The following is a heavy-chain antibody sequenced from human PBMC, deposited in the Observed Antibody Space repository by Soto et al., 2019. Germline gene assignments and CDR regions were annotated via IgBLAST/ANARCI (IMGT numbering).Heavy chain of an antibody. J-gene: IGHJ5*02. CDR3: AKPRSSLEWPHCDP. Sequence: QVKLVESGGVVVQSGRSRRLSCAASGFTFRSSGMHWVRQSPGKGLEWVAVIKSDGRNTDYADSVKGRFFISRDTTRNMLYLPLNRLRSYDTALYYCAKPRSSLEWPHCDPWGQGTLVTVST. D-gene: IGHD3-3*01. CDR2: IKSDGRNT. CDR1: GFTFRSSG. V-gene: IGHV3-30*18.